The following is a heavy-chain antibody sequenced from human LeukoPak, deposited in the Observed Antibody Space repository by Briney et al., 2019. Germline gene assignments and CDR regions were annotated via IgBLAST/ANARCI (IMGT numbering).Heavy chain of an antibody. CDR1: GFIFSHAW. V-gene: IGHV3-15*01. J-gene: IGHJ4*02. Sequence: PGGSLRLSCAASGFIFSHAWMSWVRQAPGKGLEWVGRIRSSNDGGTTDYAAPVKGRFSISRHDSIDTVSLQMNSLKTEDTAVCYCTTVQFARTMSFDFWGQGTLVTVSS. D-gene: IGHD3-10*01. CDR3: TTVQFARTMSFDF. CDR2: IRSSNDGGTT.